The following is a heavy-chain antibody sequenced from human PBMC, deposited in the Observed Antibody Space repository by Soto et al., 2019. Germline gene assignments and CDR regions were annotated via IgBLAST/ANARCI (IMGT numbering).Heavy chain of an antibody. J-gene: IGHJ4*02. V-gene: IGHV3-48*03. CDR3: ARVKVGATGYYFDY. CDR2: ISSSGSTI. D-gene: IGHD1-26*01. CDR1: GFTFSSYE. Sequence: EVQLVESGGGLVQPGGSLRLSCAASGFTFSSYEMNWVRQAPGKGLEWVSYISSSGSTIYYADSVKGRFTISRDNAKNSLYLQMNSQRAEDTAVYYCARVKVGATGYYFDYWGQGTLVTVSS.